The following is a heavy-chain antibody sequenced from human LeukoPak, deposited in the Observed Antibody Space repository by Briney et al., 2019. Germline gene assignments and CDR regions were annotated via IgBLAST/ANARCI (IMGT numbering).Heavy chain of an antibody. Sequence: PSETLSLTCAVYGGSFSGYYWSWIRQPPGKGLEWIGEINHSGSTNYNPSLKSRVTISVDTSKNQLSLKLSSVTAADTAVYYCARRSGSYPWIDYWGQGTLVTVSS. CDR2: INHSGST. V-gene: IGHV4-34*01. J-gene: IGHJ4*02. D-gene: IGHD1-26*01. CDR1: GGSFSGYY. CDR3: ARRSGSYPWIDY.